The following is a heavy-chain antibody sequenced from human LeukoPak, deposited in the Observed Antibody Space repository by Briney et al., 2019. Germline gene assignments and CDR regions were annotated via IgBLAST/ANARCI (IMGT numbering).Heavy chain of an antibody. V-gene: IGHV4-4*07. CDR2: IYTSGST. CDR3: ARVTGYMIEDYFDY. CDR1: GGSISSYY. J-gene: IGHJ4*02. D-gene: IGHD3-22*01. Sequence: SETLSLTCTVSGGSISSYYWSWIRQPAGKGLEWIGRIYTSGSTNYNPSLKSRVTMSVDTSKNQFSLKLRSVTAADTAVYYCARVTGYMIEDYFDYWGQGTLVTVSS.